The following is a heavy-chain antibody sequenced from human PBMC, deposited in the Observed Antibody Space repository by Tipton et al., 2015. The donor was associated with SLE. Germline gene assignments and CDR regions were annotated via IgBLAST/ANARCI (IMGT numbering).Heavy chain of an antibody. J-gene: IGHJ5*02. CDR3: ARARGVYCSSTSCPGGGVDP. CDR2: INPSGGST. D-gene: IGHD2-2*01. CDR1: GYTFTSYY. Sequence: QLVQSGAEVKKPGASVKGSCKASGYTFTSYYMHWVRQAPGQGLEWMGIINPSGGSTSYAQKFQGRVTMTRDTSTSTVYMELSSLRCEDTAVYYGARARGVYCSSTSCPGGGVDPWGQGTLVTVSS. V-gene: IGHV1-46*01.